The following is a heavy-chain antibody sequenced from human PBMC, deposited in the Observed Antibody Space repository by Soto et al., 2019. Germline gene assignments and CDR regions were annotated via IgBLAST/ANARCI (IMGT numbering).Heavy chain of an antibody. Sequence: ASVKVSCKASGYTFTSYYMHWVRQAPGQGLEWMGIINPSGGSTSYAQKFQGRVTMTRDTSTGTVYMELSSLRSEDTAVYYCASGSVAGKGYYYYGMDVWGQGTTVTVSS. D-gene: IGHD6-19*01. CDR1: GYTFTSYY. CDR2: INPSGGST. CDR3: ASGSVAGKGYYYYGMDV. J-gene: IGHJ6*02. V-gene: IGHV1-46*01.